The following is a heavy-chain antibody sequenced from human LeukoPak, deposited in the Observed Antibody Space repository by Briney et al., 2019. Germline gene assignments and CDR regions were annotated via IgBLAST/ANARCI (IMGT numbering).Heavy chain of an antibody. V-gene: IGHV3-30*03. CDR3: ARDGVVGARYNYYYHMDV. CDR2: MTYDGSRI. Sequence: GGSLRLSCAASGFTFSSYGMHWVRQAPGKGLEWVALMTYDGSRINYADSVKGRFTMSRDNFRNTLHLQMDSLRPEDTAVYYCARDGVVGARYNYYYHMDVWGKGSTVTVSS. CDR1: GFTFSSYG. J-gene: IGHJ6*03. D-gene: IGHD1-26*01.